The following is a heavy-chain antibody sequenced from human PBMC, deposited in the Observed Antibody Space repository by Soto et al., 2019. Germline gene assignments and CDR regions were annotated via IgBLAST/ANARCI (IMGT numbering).Heavy chain of an antibody. CDR2: INHRGNT. CDR1: GGSFSVYS. J-gene: IGHJ4*02. V-gene: IGHV4-34*01. CDR3: ARGGEYSTSFDY. D-gene: IGHD6-6*01. Sequence: QMHLQQWGAGLLKPSETLSLTCAVYGGSFSVYSWSWIRQPPGKGLEWIGEINHRGNTNYSRSLKSRVTISVDTSKNQFSLNLSSVTAADTAVYYCARGGEYSTSFDYWGQGTLVTVSS.